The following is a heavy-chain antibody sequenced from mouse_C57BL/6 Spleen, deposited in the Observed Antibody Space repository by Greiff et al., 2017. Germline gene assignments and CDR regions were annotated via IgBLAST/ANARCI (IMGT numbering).Heavy chain of an antibody. J-gene: IGHJ4*01. CDR1: GYTFTSYW. CDR2: IGPNSGGT. D-gene: IGHD3-3*01. Sequence: QVQLQQPGAELVKPGASVKLSCKASGYTFTSYWMHWVKQRPGRGLEWIGRIGPNSGGTKYNEKFKSKATMTVDKPSSTAYLQLSSLTAEDSAIYYCARDCTRDYSAIDYWGQGTSVTVSS. CDR3: ARDCTRDYSAIDY. V-gene: IGHV1-72*01.